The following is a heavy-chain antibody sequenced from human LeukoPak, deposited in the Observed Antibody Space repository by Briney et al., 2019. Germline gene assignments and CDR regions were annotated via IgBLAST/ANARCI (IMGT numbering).Heavy chain of an antibody. V-gene: IGHV4-34*01. D-gene: IGHD2-2*02. CDR3: ARRGGCSSTSCYTHMDV. J-gene: IGHJ6*03. CDR2: INHSGST. Sequence: PSETLSLTCAVYGGSFSGYYWSWIRQPPGKGLEWIGEINHSGSTNYNPSLKSRVTISVDTSKNQFSLKLSSVTAADTAVYYCARRGGCSSTSCYTHMDVWGKGTTVTVSS. CDR1: GGSFSGYY.